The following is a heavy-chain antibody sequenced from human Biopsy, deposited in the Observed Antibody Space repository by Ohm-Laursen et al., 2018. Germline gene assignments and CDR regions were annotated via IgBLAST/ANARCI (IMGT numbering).Heavy chain of an antibody. Sequence: GTLSLTCTVSGGSISRDYWAWIRQPPGKGLQWIGYTYYSGSTNYNPSLNSRVTIAEDTSKNQFSLRLTSVTAADTAVYYCVRSNYHYYGFDVWGQGTTVTVSS. J-gene: IGHJ6*02. CDR2: TYYSGST. CDR1: GGSISRDY. V-gene: IGHV4-59*01. CDR3: VRSNYHYYGFDV.